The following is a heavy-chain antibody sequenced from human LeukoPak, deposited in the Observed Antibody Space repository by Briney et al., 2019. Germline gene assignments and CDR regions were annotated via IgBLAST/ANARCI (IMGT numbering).Heavy chain of an antibody. Sequence: SETLSLTCTVSGGSISSYYWSWIRQPPGKGLEWIGYIYYSGSTNYNPSLKSRVTISVDTSKNQFSLKLSSVTAADTAVYYCARHRCSTRRSSSAAGRRENYFDYWGQGTLVTVSS. CDR2: IYYSGST. J-gene: IGHJ4*02. D-gene: IGHD6-13*01. CDR3: ARHRCSTRRSSSAAGRRENYFDY. V-gene: IGHV4-59*08. CDR1: GGSISSYY.